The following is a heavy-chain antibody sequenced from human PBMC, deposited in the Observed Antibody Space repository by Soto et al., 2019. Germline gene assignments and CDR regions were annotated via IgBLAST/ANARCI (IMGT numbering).Heavy chain of an antibody. Sequence: PSQTRSLAWALYTRSFSDSYLRWIRQPPGKGLEWTGEITHSGSTNYSPSLMSRVTISVDTSKNQFSLKLSSVTAADTAVFYCASRERFGPFDSWGQGTLVTVSS. V-gene: IGHV4-34*01. CDR1: TRSFSDSY. CDR2: ITHSGST. J-gene: IGHJ5*01. D-gene: IGHD3-10*01. CDR3: ASRERFGPFDS.